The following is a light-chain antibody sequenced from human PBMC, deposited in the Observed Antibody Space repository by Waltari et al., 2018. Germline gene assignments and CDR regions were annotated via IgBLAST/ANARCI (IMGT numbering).Light chain of an antibody. V-gene: IGKV3-11*01. CDR1: HSVNWY. Sequence: EIVLTQSPATLSLSPGERATLSCRASHSVNWYLAWYQQRPGQAPRLLIYDASNRATGIPARFSGSGSETDFTLTISSLEPEDSAVYYCQQRRNWPLTFG. CDR3: QQRRNWPLT. CDR2: DAS. J-gene: IGKJ3*01.